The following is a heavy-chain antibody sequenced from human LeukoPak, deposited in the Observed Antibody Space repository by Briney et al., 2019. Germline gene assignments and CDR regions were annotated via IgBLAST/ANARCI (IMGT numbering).Heavy chain of an antibody. CDR3: ARGSTSDWPLDH. Sequence: ASVKVSCKASGYTFAKYAIHWVRQAPGQRLEWMGWINAGNGDTRYSQKFQGGVTLTRDTSASTAYIELRSLRSEDTAMYYCARGSTSDWPLDHWGQETLVTISS. V-gene: IGHV1-3*01. J-gene: IGHJ4*02. D-gene: IGHD2-2*01. CDR1: GYTFAKYA. CDR2: INAGNGDT.